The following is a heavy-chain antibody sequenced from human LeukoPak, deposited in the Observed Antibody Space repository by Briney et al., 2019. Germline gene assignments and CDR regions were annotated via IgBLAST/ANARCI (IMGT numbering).Heavy chain of an antibody. CDR3: ARETGSAVGSTDFDY. Sequence: GGSLRLSCAASGFTFSGSAMHWVRQASGKGLEWVGRIRSKANSYATAYAASVKGRFTISRDDSKNTAYLQMNSLRAEDTAVYYCARETGSAVGSTDFDYWGQGTLVTVSS. CDR1: GFTFSGSA. J-gene: IGHJ4*02. CDR2: IRSKANSYAT. D-gene: IGHD4-17*01. V-gene: IGHV3-73*01.